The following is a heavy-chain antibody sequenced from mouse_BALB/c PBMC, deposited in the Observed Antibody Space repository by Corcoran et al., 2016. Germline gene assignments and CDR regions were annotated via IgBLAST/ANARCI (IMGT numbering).Heavy chain of an antibody. V-gene: IGHV3-6*02. CDR1: GYSITSADY. CDR2: ISYDGGN. D-gene: IGHD1-2*01. CDR3: ATLLRPFDY. J-gene: IGHJ2*01. Sequence: DVHLQESGPGLVKPSQSLSLTCSVTGYSITSADYWNWIRQFPGKKLEWMGSISYDGGNNYNPSLKNRISIPRDTSKNQFFLKLNSVTTEDTATYFCATLLRPFDYWGQGTTLTVSS.